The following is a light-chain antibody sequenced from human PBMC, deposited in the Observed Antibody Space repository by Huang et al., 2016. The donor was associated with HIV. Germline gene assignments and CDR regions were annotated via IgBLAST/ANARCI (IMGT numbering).Light chain of an antibody. V-gene: IGKV3-11*01. CDR3: QQRSNWRIT. CDR1: QSVSSY. J-gene: IGKJ4*01. CDR2: DAS. Sequence: EIVLTQSPATLSLSPGERATLSGRASQSVSSYLAWYQQKPGQSPRILIYDASSRATGIPARFSGSGSGTDFTLTISSLEPEDFAVYYCQQRSNWRITFGGGTKVEIK.